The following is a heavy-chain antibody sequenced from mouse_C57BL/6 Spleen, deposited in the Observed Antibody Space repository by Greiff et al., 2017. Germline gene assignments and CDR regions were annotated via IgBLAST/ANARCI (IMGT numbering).Heavy chain of an antibody. V-gene: IGHV1-85*01. CDR3: AREERTGTWFAY. J-gene: IGHJ3*01. CDR2: IYPRAGST. D-gene: IGHD4-1*01. CDR1: GYTFTSYD. Sequence: QVQLQQSGPELVKPGASVKLSCKASGYTFTSYDINWVKQRPGQGLEWIGWIYPRAGSTKYNEKFKGKATLTVDTSSSTAYMELHSLTSEDSAVYFCAREERTGTWFAYWGQGTLVTVSA.